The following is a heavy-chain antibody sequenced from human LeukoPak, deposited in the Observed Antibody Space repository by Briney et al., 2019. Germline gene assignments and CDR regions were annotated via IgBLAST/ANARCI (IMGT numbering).Heavy chain of an antibody. CDR2: INAGNGNT. V-gene: IGHV1-3*01. CDR3: ARGPRAAADDY. CDR1: GYTFINFA. D-gene: IGHD6-13*01. Sequence: ASVKVSCKASGYTFINFAINWGRQAPGQRPEWMGWINAGNGNTKYSQKFQGRVTITRDTSASAAYMELSGLTSEDTAVYYCARGPRAAADDYWGQGTLVTVSS. J-gene: IGHJ4*02.